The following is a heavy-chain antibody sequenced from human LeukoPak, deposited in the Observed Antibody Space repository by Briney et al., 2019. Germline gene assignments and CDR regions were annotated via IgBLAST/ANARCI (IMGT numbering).Heavy chain of an antibody. CDR3: AREEVPGYLDY. CDR1: GFTFSAYS. CDR2: ISSSGTNI. Sequence: GGSLRLSCAVSGFTFSAYSMNWVRQAPGKGLEWVSYISSSGTNIHYADSVKGRFTFSRDNAKNSLYLQMSSLRVEDTAVYFCAREEVPGYLDYWGQGILVTVSS. J-gene: IGHJ4*02. V-gene: IGHV3-48*01.